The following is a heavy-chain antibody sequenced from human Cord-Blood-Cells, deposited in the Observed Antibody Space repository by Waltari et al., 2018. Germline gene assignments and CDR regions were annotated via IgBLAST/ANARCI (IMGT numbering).Heavy chain of an antibody. J-gene: IGHJ3*02. CDR1: GGSFSGYY. Sequence: QVQLQQWGAGLLKPSETLSLTCAVYGGSFSGYYWSWIRQPPGKGLEWIGEINHSGSTNYHPSLESRVNISVDTSKNQFSLKLSSVTGADTAVYYCASAMVRGVGHAFDIWGQGTMVTVSS. CDR2: INHSGST. V-gene: IGHV4-34*01. CDR3: ASAMVRGVGHAFDI. D-gene: IGHD3-10*01.